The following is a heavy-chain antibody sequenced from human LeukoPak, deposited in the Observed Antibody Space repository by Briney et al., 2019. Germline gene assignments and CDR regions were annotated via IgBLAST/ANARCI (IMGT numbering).Heavy chain of an antibody. CDR3: ARNYYHYYMDV. J-gene: IGHJ6*03. CDR2: INHSGST. Sequence: SETLSLTCAVYGGSFSGYYWSWIRQPPGKGLEWIGEINHSGSTNYNPSLKSRVTISVDTSKNQFSLKLSSVTAADTAVYYCARNYYHYYMDVWGKGTTVTVSS. CDR1: GGSFSGYY. V-gene: IGHV4-34*01.